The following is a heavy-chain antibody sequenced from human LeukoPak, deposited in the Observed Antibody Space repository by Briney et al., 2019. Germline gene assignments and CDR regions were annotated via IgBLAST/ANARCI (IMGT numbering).Heavy chain of an antibody. V-gene: IGHV5-51*01. CDR3: ARHGRAVAGTTRIVDY. CDR2: VYPGDSDT. J-gene: IGHJ4*02. CDR1: GYTFSNSW. Sequence: GESLKISCLASGYTFSNSWIGWVRQMPGKGLEWVGIVYPGDSDTRYSPAFQGQVTISADKSISTAYLQWSSLKASDTAMYYCARHGRAVAGTTRIVDYWGQGTLVTVSS. D-gene: IGHD6-19*01.